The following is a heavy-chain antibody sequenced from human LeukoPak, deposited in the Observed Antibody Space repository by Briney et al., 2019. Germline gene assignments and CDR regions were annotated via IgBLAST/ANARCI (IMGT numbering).Heavy chain of an antibody. CDR1: GFTFSSYA. Sequence: GRSLRLSCAASGFTFSSYAMHWVRQAPGKGLEWVAVMSYDGSNKYYADSVKGRFTISRDNSKNTLYLQMNSLRAEDTAVYYCAVDTAMWGQGTLVTVSS. CDR3: AVDTAM. D-gene: IGHD5-18*01. CDR2: MSYDGSNK. V-gene: IGHV3-30*04. J-gene: IGHJ4*02.